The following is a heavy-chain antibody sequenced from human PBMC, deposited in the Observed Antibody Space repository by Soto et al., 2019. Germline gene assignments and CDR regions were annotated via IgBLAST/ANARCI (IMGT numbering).Heavy chain of an antibody. V-gene: IGHV3-74*01. J-gene: IGHJ6*02. CDR3: AINYAYGEGYYFYGIDV. D-gene: IGHD3-16*01. Sequence: GGSLILSCAASGFTFRNYWMHWVRQAPGKGLVWVSRVNSDGDTTYYADSVEGRFTISRDNAKNTLHLQMNSLGAEDTAVYYCAINYAYGEGYYFYGIDVWGQGTTVTVSS. CDR1: GFTFRNYW. CDR2: VNSDGDTT.